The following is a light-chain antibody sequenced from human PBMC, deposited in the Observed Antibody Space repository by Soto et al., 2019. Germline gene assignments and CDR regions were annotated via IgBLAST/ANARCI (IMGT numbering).Light chain of an antibody. J-gene: IGKJ2*01. V-gene: IGKV1-8*01. CDR2: AAS. CDR3: QHYKSYSYT. Sequence: AIRMTQSPSSLSASTGDRVTITCRASQGISSYLAWYQQKPGKAPKLLIYAASTLQSGVPSRFSGSGSGTDFTLTISCLQSEDFATFYCQHYKSYSYTFGQGTKLEVK. CDR1: QGISSY.